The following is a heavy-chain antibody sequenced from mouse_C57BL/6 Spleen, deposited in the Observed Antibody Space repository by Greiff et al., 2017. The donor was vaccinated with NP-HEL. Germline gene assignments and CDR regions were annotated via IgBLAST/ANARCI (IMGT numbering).Heavy chain of an antibody. CDR1: GYTFTSYW. Sequence: QVQLQQPGAELVMPGASVKLSCKASGYTFTSYWMHWVKQRPGQGLEWIGEIDPSDSYTNYNQKFKGKSTLTVDKSSSTAYMQLSSLTSEDSAVYYCASGGSSYGGYYFDYWGQGTTLTVSS. J-gene: IGHJ2*01. CDR2: IDPSDSYT. CDR3: ASGGSSYGGYYFDY. V-gene: IGHV1-69*01. D-gene: IGHD1-1*01.